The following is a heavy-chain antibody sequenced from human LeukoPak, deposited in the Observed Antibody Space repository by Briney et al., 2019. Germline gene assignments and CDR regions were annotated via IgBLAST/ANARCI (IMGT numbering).Heavy chain of an antibody. CDR2: ISGSGGST. CDR3: AKGTSDYVPPDY. V-gene: IGHV3-23*01. CDR1: GFTFSSYA. D-gene: IGHD4-17*01. Sequence: PGASLRLSCAASGFTFSSYAMSWVRQAPGKGPEWVSAISGSGGSTYYADSVKGRFTISRDNSKNTLYLQMNSLRAEDTAVYYCAKGTSDYVPPDYWGQGTLVTVSS. J-gene: IGHJ4*02.